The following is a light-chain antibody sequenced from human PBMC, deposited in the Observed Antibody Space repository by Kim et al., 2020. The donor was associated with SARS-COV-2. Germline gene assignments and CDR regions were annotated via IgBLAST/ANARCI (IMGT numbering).Light chain of an antibody. Sequence: QLVLTQPPSASASLGASVTLTCTLSSGYSKYKVDWYQQRPGKGPRFVMRVGTGGIVGSKGDGIPDRFSVLGSGLNRYLTIKNIQEEDESDYHCGTDHGSGSNFVWVFGGWTKLTVL. J-gene: IGLJ3*02. CDR1: SGYSKYK. CDR2: VGTGGIVG. V-gene: IGLV9-49*01. CDR3: GTDHGSGSNFVWV.